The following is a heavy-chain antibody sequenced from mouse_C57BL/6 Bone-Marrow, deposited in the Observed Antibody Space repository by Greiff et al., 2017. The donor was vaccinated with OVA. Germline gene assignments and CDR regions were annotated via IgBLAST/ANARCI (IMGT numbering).Heavy chain of an antibody. V-gene: IGHV1-64*01. D-gene: IGHD1-1*01. CDR3: ASPYYYGSLWYFDV. CDR2: IHPNSGST. Sequence: QVQLQQPGAELVKPGASVKLSCKASGYTFTSYWMHWVKQRPGPGLEWIGMIHPNSGSTNYNEKFKSKATLTVDKSSSTAYMQLSSLTSEDSAVYYCASPYYYGSLWYFDVWGTGTTVTVSS. CDR1: GYTFTSYW. J-gene: IGHJ1*03.